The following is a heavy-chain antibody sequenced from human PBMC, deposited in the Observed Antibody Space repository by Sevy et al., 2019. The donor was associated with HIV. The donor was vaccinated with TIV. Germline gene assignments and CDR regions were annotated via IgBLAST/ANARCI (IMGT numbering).Heavy chain of an antibody. CDR3: ARAPPVRSGDDSLNWFDP. Sequence: SETLSLTCTVSGGSISAYYWSWIRQPPGKGLEWIGYIYYTGSTNYNPSLKTRVTMSVDTSKNQFSMKLSSVIAADTAVYYWARAPPVRSGDDSLNWFDPWGQGTLVTVSS. D-gene: IGHD5-12*01. CDR1: GGSISAYY. V-gene: IGHV4-59*01. J-gene: IGHJ5*02. CDR2: IYYTGST.